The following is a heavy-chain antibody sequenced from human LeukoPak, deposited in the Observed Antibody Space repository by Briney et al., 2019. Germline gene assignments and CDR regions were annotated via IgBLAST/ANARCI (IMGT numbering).Heavy chain of an antibody. Sequence: PGGSLRLSCAASGFTFSSYSMNWVRQAPGKGLEWVSSISSSSSYIYYADSVKGRFTISRDNAKNSLYLQMNSLRAEDTAVYYCARALVVGATGGNWGQGTLVTVSS. V-gene: IGHV3-21*01. CDR2: ISSSSSYI. J-gene: IGHJ4*02. D-gene: IGHD1-26*01. CDR3: ARALVVGATGGN. CDR1: GFTFSSYS.